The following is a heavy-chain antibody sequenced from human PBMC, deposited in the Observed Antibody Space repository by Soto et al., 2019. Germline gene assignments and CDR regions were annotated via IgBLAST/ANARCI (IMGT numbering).Heavy chain of an antibody. CDR3: ARFGCSGGSCYSVELTNFDY. J-gene: IGHJ4*02. D-gene: IGHD2-15*01. CDR1: GYTFTSYA. V-gene: IGHV1-3*01. CDR2: INAGNGNT. Sequence: GASVKVSCKASGYTFTSYAMHWVRQAPGQRLEWMGWINAGNGNTKYSQKFQGRVTITRDTSASTAYMELSSLRSEDTAVYYCARFGCSGGSCYSVELTNFDYWGQGTLVTVSS.